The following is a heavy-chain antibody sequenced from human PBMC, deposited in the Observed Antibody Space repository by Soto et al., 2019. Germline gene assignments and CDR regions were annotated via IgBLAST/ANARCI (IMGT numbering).Heavy chain of an antibody. CDR2: ISGSGGST. Sequence: PGGSLRLSCAASGFTFSSYAMSWVRQAPGKGLEWVSAISGSGGSTYYADSVKGRFTISRDNSKNTLYLQMNSLRAEDTAVYYCAKDIPPPHPHLDIVVVVAAADYWGQGTLVTVSS. CDR1: GFTFSSYA. D-gene: IGHD2-15*01. CDR3: AKDIPPPHPHLDIVVVVAAADY. J-gene: IGHJ4*02. V-gene: IGHV3-23*01.